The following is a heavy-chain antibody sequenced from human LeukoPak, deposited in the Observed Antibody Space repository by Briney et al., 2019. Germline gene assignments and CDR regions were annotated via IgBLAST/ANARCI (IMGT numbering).Heavy chain of an antibody. V-gene: IGHV3-74*01. J-gene: IGHJ4*02. Sequence: GGSLRLSCAASGFTYDNYLMHWVRQAPGKGLVWVSRISPDGRSTNYADFVKGRFTVSRDNAMNTVYLQMNSLRTEDTAVYYCVRGASGGHYVIDYWGQGTLVTVSS. CDR3: VRGASGGHYVIDY. CDR2: ISPDGRST. CDR1: GFTYDNYL. D-gene: IGHD1-26*01.